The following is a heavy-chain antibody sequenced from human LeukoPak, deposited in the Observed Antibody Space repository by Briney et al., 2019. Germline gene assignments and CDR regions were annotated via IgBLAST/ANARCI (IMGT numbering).Heavy chain of an antibody. Sequence: SETLSLTCTVSGGSASSGNYYWGWIRQPPGKGLEWIGGISSSGNTYYNPSLKSRITISIDTSKNHFSLKLSSVSAADTAVYYCARLGAGPTYYDFWSGYSSFYFDYWGQGTLVTVSS. J-gene: IGHJ4*02. CDR1: GGSASSGNYY. CDR3: ARLGAGPTYYDFWSGYSSFYFDY. D-gene: IGHD3-3*01. CDR2: ISSSGNT. V-gene: IGHV4-39*02.